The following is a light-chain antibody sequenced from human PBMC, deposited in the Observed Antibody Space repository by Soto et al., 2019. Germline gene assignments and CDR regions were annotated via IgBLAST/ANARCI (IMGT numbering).Light chain of an antibody. CDR3: QQYHSYPLT. CDR1: QSISAW. CDR2: KAS. V-gene: IGKV1-5*03. J-gene: IGKJ5*01. Sequence: DIQMTQSPSTLSASVGERVTITCRASQSISAWLAWYQQKPGKAPKLLIYKASNVESGVPSRFSGSGSVTEFTLTISSLQPDDFATYYCQQYHSYPLTFGQGTRLEIK.